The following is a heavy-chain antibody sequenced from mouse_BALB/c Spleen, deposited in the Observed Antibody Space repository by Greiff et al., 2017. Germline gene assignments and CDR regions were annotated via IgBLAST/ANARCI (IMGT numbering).Heavy chain of an antibody. J-gene: IGHJ1*01. CDR2: ISSGGSYT. CDR3: ARDGNYGYFDV. Sequence: EVQLVESGGDLVKPGGSLKFSCAASGFTFSSYGMSWVRQTPDKRLEWVATISSGGSYTYYPDSVKGRFTISRDNAKNTLYLQMSSLKSEDTAMYYCARDGNYGYFDVWGAGTTVTVSS. CDR1: GFTFSSYG. D-gene: IGHD2-1*01. V-gene: IGHV5-6*01.